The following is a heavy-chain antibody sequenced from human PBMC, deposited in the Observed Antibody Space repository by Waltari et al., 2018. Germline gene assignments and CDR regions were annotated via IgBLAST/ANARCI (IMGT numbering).Heavy chain of an antibody. D-gene: IGHD1-1*01. Sequence: QVQLVQSGAEVRKPGASVKVSCKASGYTFSNYGIAWVRQAPGQGLEWMGWIRGYDGDTKYARELEGRLTVTTDTSTNTAHMELRSLRSDDTGMYYCATWRENAFDVWGQGTMVTVST. CDR1: GYTFSNYG. CDR2: IRGYDGDT. V-gene: IGHV1-18*01. CDR3: ATWRENAFDV. J-gene: IGHJ3*01.